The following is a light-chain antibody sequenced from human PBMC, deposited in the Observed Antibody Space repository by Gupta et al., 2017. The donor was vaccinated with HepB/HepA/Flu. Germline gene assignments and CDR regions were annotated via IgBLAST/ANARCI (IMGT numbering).Light chain of an antibody. CDR2: YDS. CDR3: QLGDRSSDQWV. V-gene: IGLV3-21*04. J-gene: IGLJ3*02. Sequence: SSVLTQPPSVSVAPGKTARITCGGENIGTKSVHWYQQKPGQAPVLVIYYDSDRPSEIPERLSGSNSGNTATLTISRVEAGDEADYYCQLGDRSSDQWVFGGGTKLTV. CDR1: NIGTKS.